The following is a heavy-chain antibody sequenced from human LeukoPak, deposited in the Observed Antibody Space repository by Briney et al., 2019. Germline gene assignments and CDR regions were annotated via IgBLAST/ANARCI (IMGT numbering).Heavy chain of an antibody. Sequence: GGSLRLSCAASGFTFDDYAMHWVRQAPGKGLEWVSGISWSSGTIGYADSVKGRFTISRDNAKNSLYLQMNSLRDDDMALYYCARGNSGSYSQDWFDPWGQGTLVTVSS. D-gene: IGHD1-26*01. CDR1: GFTFDDYA. V-gene: IGHV3-9*03. CDR3: ARGNSGSYSQDWFDP. CDR2: ISWSSGTI. J-gene: IGHJ5*02.